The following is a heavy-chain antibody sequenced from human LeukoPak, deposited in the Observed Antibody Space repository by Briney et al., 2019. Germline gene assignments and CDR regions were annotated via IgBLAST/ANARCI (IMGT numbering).Heavy chain of an antibody. D-gene: IGHD5-18*01. V-gene: IGHV4-39*01. Sequence: ETLSLTCTVSGGSISSSSYYWGWIRQPPGKGLEWIGSIYYSGSTYYNPSLKSRVTISVDTSKNQFSLKLSSVTAADTAVYYCATTRGYSYGTTDYWGQGTLVTVSS. J-gene: IGHJ4*02. CDR1: GGSISSSSYY. CDR2: IYYSGST. CDR3: ATTRGYSYGTTDY.